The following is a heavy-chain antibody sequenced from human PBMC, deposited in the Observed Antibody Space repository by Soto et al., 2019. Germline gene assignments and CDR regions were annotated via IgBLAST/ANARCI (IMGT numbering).Heavy chain of an antibody. D-gene: IGHD2-2*01. CDR3: ARARMGDIVVVPADSDY. J-gene: IGHJ4*02. CDR1: GYTFTSYY. CDR2: INPSGGST. Sequence: ASVKVSCKASGYTFTSYYMHWVRQAPGQGLEWMGIINPSGGSTSYAQKFQGRVTMTRDTSTSTVYMELSSLRSEDTAVYYCARARMGDIVVVPADSDYWGQGTLVTVSS. V-gene: IGHV1-46*01.